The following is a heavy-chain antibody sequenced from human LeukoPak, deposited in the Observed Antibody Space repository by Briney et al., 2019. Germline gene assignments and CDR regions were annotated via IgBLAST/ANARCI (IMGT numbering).Heavy chain of an antibody. CDR1: GGTFSSYA. D-gene: IGHD5-24*01. CDR3: AKDLGPGSMATSPGFDY. Sequence: SVKVSCKASGGTFSSYAISWVRQAPGQGLEWMGGIIPIFGTANYAQKFQGRVTITADESTSTAYMELSSLRAEDTALYYCAKDLGPGSMATSPGFDYWGQGTLVTVSS. V-gene: IGHV1-69*13. J-gene: IGHJ4*02. CDR2: IIPIFGTA.